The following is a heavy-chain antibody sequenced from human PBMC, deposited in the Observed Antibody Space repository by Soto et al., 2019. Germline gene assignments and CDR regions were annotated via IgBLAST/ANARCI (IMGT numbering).Heavy chain of an antibody. V-gene: IGHV4-34*01. J-gene: IGHJ4*02. Sequence: SETLSLTCAVYGGSFSGYYWSWIRQPPGKGLEWIGEINHSGSTNYNPSLKSRVTISVDTSKNQFSLKLSSVTAADTAVYYCARYPPNWGHDYWGQGTLVTVSS. CDR2: INHSGST. CDR3: ARYPPNWGHDY. D-gene: IGHD7-27*01. CDR1: GGSFSGYY.